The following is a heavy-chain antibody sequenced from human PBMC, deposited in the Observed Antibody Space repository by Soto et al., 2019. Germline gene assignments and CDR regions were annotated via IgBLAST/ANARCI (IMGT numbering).Heavy chain of an antibody. D-gene: IGHD1-7*01. V-gene: IGHV1-69*01. Sequence: QVQLVQSGAEVKKPGSSVKVSCKASGGTFSSYAISWVRQAPGQGLEWMGGIIPIFGTANYAQKFQGRVTITADESTSTAYMELSSLRSEDTAVYYCARDLSGITGTSRPYYYYGMYVWGQGTTVTVSS. CDR2: IIPIFGTA. CDR3: ARDLSGITGTSRPYYYYGMYV. CDR1: GGTFSSYA. J-gene: IGHJ6*02.